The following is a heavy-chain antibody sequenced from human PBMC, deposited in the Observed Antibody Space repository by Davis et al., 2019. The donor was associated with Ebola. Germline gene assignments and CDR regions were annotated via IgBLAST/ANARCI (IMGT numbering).Heavy chain of an antibody. D-gene: IGHD2/OR15-2a*01. J-gene: IGHJ3*01. CDR3: VKDTSNIWFDV. V-gene: IGHV3-23*01. CDR2: LGTSADT. Sequence: PGGSLRLSCAASGFLFSSYVMSWVRQAPGKGLEWVSTLGTSADTYYADSVKGRFTISRDNSKNTLNLQMNGLRVEDTAMYYCVKDTSNIWFDVWGQGTLVTVSA. CDR1: GFLFSSYV.